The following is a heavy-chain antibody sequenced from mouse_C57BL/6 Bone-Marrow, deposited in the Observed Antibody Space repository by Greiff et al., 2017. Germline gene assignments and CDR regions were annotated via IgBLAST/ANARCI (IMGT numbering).Heavy chain of an antibody. Sequence: VQLQQSGPVLVKPGASVKMSCKASGYTFTDYYMNWVKQSHGTSLEWIGVINPYNGGTSYNQQFKGKATLTVDKSSSTADMELNSLTSADSAVXYCARGYYGSSSWFAYWGQGTLGTVSA. V-gene: IGHV1-19*01. J-gene: IGHJ3*01. CDR3: ARGYYGSSSWFAY. CDR2: INPYNGGT. CDR1: GYTFTDYY. D-gene: IGHD1-1*01.